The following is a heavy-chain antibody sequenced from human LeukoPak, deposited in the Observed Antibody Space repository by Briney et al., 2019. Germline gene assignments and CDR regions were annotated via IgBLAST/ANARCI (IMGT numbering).Heavy chain of an antibody. V-gene: IGHV4-59*01. CDR1: GGSISTYY. D-gene: IGHD4-23*01. CDR2: IYYSGST. CDR3: ARDTGTVVDY. Sequence: SSETLSLTCTVSGGSISTYYWSWIRQPPGKGLEWIGYIYYSGSTNYNPSLKSRVTTSVDTSKNQFSLKLSSVTAADTAVYYCARDTGTVVDYWGQGTLVTVSS. J-gene: IGHJ4*02.